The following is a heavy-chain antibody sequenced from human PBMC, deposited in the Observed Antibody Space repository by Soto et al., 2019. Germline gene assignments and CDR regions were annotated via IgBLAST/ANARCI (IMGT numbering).Heavy chain of an antibody. CDR2: IYPGDSDT. D-gene: IGHD2-2*01. CDR1: GYXFTSYL. V-gene: IGHV5-51*01. J-gene: IGHJ6*02. CDR3: ARLPIVVVPAANTYYYYYYGMDV. Sequence: EXLKISCKGSGYXFTSYLIVWVRHMPGKGLEFIGIIYPGDSDTRYSPSFQGQVTISADKSISTACLQWSSLKASDTAMYYCARLPIVVVPAANTYYYYYYGMDVWGQGTTGTVSS.